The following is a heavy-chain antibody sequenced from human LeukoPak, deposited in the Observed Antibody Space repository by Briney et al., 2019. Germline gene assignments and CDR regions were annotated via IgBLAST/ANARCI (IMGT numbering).Heavy chain of an antibody. D-gene: IGHD6-13*01. J-gene: IGHJ3*02. Sequence: PGGSLRLSCAASGFSFSTHWMNWVRQAPGKGLEWVANIKQDGSEKDYVDSVKGRFTVSRDNAENSLYLQIVSLGAEDTAVYYCARGSIAADTNDAFDIWGQGTMVTVSS. CDR1: GFSFSTHW. V-gene: IGHV3-7*03. CDR3: ARGSIAADTNDAFDI. CDR2: IKQDGSEK.